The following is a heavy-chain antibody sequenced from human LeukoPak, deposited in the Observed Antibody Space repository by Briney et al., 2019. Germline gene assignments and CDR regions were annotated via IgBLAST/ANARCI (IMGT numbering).Heavy chain of an antibody. Sequence: PGGSLRLSCAASGFTFSDYYMSWIRQAPGKGLEWVSYISSSSSYTNYADSVKGRFTNSRDNAKNSLYLQMNSLRAEDTAVYYCASAAGWESAYWGQGTLVTVSS. J-gene: IGHJ4*02. CDR1: GFTFSDYY. V-gene: IGHV3-11*06. CDR3: ASAAGWESAY. D-gene: IGHD1-26*01. CDR2: ISSSSSYT.